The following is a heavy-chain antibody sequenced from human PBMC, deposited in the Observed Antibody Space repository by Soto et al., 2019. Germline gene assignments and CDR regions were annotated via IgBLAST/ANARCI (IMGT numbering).Heavy chain of an antibody. D-gene: IGHD3-22*01. Sequence: PGRSLKISCKGSGHIFSNYWIGWVRQMPGKGLEWMGIIYPGDSDTRYSPSFQGQVTITVDKSINTAYLQWSRLKASDTAIYYCARQRLWGTSGYYYFENWGQGTLVTVSS. V-gene: IGHV5-51*01. CDR1: GHIFSNYW. J-gene: IGHJ4*02. CDR3: ARQRLWGTSGYYYFEN. CDR2: IYPGDSDT.